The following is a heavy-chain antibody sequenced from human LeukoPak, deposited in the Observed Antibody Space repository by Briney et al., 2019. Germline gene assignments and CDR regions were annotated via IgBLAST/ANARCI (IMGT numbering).Heavy chain of an antibody. CDR2: ISGSGGST. V-gene: IGHV3-23*01. CDR1: GLTFSIYA. Sequence: GGSLTLSCAPSGLTFSIYAMSWVRQAPGKALEWVSAISGSGGSTYYADSVKGRFTISRDNSKNTLYLQMNSLRAEDTAVYYCATVYQLLPLDYWGQGTLVTVSS. CDR3: ATVYQLLPLDY. D-gene: IGHD2-2*01. J-gene: IGHJ4*02.